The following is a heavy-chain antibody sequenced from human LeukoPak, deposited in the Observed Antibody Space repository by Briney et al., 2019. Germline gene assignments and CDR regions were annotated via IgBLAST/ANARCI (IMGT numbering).Heavy chain of an antibody. Sequence: ASVKVSCKASGYTFTSYGISWVRQAPGQGLEWMGWISAYNGTTNYAQKLQGRVTMTTDTSTSTAYMELRSLRSDDTAVYYCARDAIWFGELFPEFDYWGQGTLVTVSS. V-gene: IGHV1-18*01. CDR1: GYTFTSYG. CDR3: ARDAIWFGELFPEFDY. CDR2: ISAYNGTT. D-gene: IGHD3-10*01. J-gene: IGHJ4*02.